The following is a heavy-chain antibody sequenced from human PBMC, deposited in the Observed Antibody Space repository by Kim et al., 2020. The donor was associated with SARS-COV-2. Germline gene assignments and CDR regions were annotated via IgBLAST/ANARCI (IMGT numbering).Heavy chain of an antibody. Sequence: SCNSGSIGYADSVKGRITIPRDNAKNSLYLQMNSLRAEDTALYYCAKARHWGQGTLVTVSS. CDR2: SCNSGSI. CDR3: AKARH. J-gene: IGHJ4*02. V-gene: IGHV3-9*01.